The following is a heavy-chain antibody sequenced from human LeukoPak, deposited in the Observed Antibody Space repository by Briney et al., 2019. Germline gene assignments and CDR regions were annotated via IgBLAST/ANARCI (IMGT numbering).Heavy chain of an antibody. V-gene: IGHV3-69-1*02. J-gene: IGHJ6*04. Sequence: GGSLRLSCAASGFTFDDYGMSWVRQAPGKGLDWVSYLRSSSTLYYADSVKDRFTISRDNAKNSLYLQMNSLRAEDTAVYYCAELGITMIGGVWGKGTTVTISS. CDR1: GFTFDDYG. CDR3: AELGITMIGGV. CDR2: LRSSSTL. D-gene: IGHD3-10*02.